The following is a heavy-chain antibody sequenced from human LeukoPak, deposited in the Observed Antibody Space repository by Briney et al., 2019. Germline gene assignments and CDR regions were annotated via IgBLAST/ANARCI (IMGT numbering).Heavy chain of an antibody. J-gene: IGHJ4*02. CDR2: ISGSGGST. CDR1: GFTFSSYA. Sequence: PGGSLRLSCAASGFTFSSYAMSWVRPAPGKGLEWVSAISGSGGSTYYADSVKGRFTISRDNSKNTLYLQMNSLRAEDTAVYYFEKDLTSRNYYGSGSYDFDYWGQGTLVTVSS. CDR3: EKDLTSRNYYGSGSYDFDY. D-gene: IGHD3-10*01. V-gene: IGHV3-23*01.